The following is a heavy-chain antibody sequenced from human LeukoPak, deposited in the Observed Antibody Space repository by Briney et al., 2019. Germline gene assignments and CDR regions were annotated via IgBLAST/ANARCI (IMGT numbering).Heavy chain of an antibody. Sequence: ETLSLTFTVAGGSISSYYWSWIRRPPGKGGERIGFISYSGSTTYTPSLKSRVTISVDTSKTQFSLTLSSVTAADTAVYYCASGAYYYGSGTGWFDHWGQGTLVTVSS. V-gene: IGHV4-59*01. J-gene: IGHJ5*02. CDR3: ASGAYYYGSGTGWFDH. CDR2: ISYSGST. D-gene: IGHD3-10*01. CDR1: GGSISSYY.